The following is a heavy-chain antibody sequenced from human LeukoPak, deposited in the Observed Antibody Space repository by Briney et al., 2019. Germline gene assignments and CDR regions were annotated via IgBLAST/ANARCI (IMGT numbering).Heavy chain of an antibody. D-gene: IGHD2-15*01. CDR2: IHHSGST. J-gene: IGHJ2*01. CDR1: GYSISSGYY. Sequence: PSETLSLTCTVSGYSISSGYYWGWIRQPPGQGLEWIGSIHHSGSTYYNPSLKSRVTISIDTSKNQFSLKLTSVPAADTAVYYCAREGLGSGRGGDFDLWGRGTLVTVSS. V-gene: IGHV4-38-2*02. CDR3: AREGLGSGRGGDFDL.